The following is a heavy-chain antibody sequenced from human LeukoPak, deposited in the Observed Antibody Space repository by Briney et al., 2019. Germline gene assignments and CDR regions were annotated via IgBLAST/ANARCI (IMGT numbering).Heavy chain of an antibody. CDR3: AKDLRRLYFDY. CDR1: GFTFSSYG. CDR2: IRYDGSNK. Sequence: GGSLRLSCAAYGFTFSSYGMHWVRQAPGKGLEWVAFIRYDGSNKYYADSVKGRFTISRDNSKNTLYLQMNSLRAEDTAVYYCAKDLRRLYFDYWGQGTLVTVSS. V-gene: IGHV3-30*02. J-gene: IGHJ4*02.